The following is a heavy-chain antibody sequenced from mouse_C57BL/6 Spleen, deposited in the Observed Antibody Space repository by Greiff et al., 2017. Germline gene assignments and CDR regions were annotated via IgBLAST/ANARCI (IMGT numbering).Heavy chain of an antibody. Sequence: EVKVEESGGGLVQPGGSMKLSCVASGFTFSNYWMNWVRQSPEQGLEWVAQIRLKSDNYATHYAGSGKGRFTIERDDYKSSVYLHMNNLRAEDTGIYYCTGGLGVDYWGQGTTLTVSS. CDR1: GFTFSNYW. CDR2: IRLKSDNYAT. J-gene: IGHJ2*01. V-gene: IGHV6-3*01. CDR3: TGGLGVDY. D-gene: IGHD2-13*01.